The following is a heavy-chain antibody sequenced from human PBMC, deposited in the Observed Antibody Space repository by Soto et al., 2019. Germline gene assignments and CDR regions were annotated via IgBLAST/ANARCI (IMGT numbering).Heavy chain of an antibody. CDR3: ARLGGYYQAFDS. CDR2: IYYTGTT. Sequence: SVTMSLTWTVSGGSIISYDGSWIRQSPGKGLEWIGYIYYTGTTKYNPSLKSRVTISVDSSKNQFSLKLDSVTAADTAVYYCARLGGYYQAFDSWGQGTLVTVSS. D-gene: IGHD3-22*01. CDR1: GGSIISYD. J-gene: IGHJ4*02. V-gene: IGHV4-59*08.